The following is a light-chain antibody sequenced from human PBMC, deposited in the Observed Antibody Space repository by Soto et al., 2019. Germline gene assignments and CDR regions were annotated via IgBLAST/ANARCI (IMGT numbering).Light chain of an antibody. CDR3: QQYNSSPLT. V-gene: IGKV1-5*01. J-gene: IGKJ4*01. Sequence: DIQMTQSPTTLSASVGDRVTITCRASQSISSWLAWYQQKPGKAPKLLIYDASSLESGVPSRFSGSGSGTEFTLTISSLQPDDFATYYCQQYNSSPLTFGGGTKVEIK. CDR2: DAS. CDR1: QSISSW.